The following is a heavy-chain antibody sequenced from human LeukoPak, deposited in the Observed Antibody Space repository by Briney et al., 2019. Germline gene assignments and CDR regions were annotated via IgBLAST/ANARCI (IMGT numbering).Heavy chain of an antibody. V-gene: IGHV1-8*01. D-gene: IGHD6-13*01. CDR2: MNPNSGNT. CDR1: GYTFTSYD. J-gene: IGHJ6*03. Sequence: ASVMVSCKASGYTFTSYDINWVRQATGQGLEWMGWMNPNSGNTGYAQKFQGRVTMTRNTSISTAYMELSSPRSEDTAVYYCARSPAGVYVYYYYYYMDVWGKGTTVTVSS. CDR3: ARSPAGVYVYYYYYYMDV.